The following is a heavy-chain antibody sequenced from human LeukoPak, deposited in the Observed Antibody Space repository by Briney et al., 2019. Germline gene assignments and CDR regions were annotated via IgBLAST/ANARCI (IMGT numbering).Heavy chain of an antibody. J-gene: IGHJ4*02. Sequence: SETLSLTCTVSGGSITSSSYYWGWIRQPPGKGLECIGSVYYSGSTYYNPSLKSRVTISVDTSKNLFSLKVSSVTAADTAVYYCARGVVIAPQTFDYWGQGTLVTVSS. D-gene: IGHD2-21*01. CDR3: ARGVVIAPQTFDY. CDR1: GGSITSSSYY. V-gene: IGHV4-39*07. CDR2: VYYSGST.